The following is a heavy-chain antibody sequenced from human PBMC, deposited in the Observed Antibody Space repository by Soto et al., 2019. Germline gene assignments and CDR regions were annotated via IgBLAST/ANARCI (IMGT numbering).Heavy chain of an antibody. J-gene: IGHJ6*02. CDR3: AREAPMDV. Sequence: GGSLRLACAASGFTFSCYAMAWVRQAPGKGLEWVSSITGSGTSTYYADSVRGRFTISRDISKNILYLEMTSLRADDTAVYYCAREAPMDVWDQGTTVTVSS. V-gene: IGHV3-23*01. CDR2: ITGSGTST. CDR1: GFTFSCYA.